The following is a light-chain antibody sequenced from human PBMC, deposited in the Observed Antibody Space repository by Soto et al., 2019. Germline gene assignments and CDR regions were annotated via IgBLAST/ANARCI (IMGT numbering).Light chain of an antibody. Sequence: QSVLTQPPSVSAAPGQKVTISCSGSSXNIGGNSVSWYQQLPGTAPKLLIYDDNKRPSGIPDRFSGSKSGTSASLAISGLQSEDEADYYCAAWDDSLNGYVLGTGTKVTVL. J-gene: IGLJ1*01. CDR1: SXNIGGNS. V-gene: IGLV1-51*01. CDR2: DDN. CDR3: AAWDDSLNGYV.